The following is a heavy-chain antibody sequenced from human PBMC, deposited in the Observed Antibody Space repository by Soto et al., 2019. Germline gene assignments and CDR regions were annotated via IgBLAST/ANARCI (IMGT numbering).Heavy chain of an antibody. J-gene: IGHJ4*02. V-gene: IGHV3-9*01. CDR3: AKDINLGELSLMDY. CDR2: ISWNSGSI. CDR1: GFTFDDYA. Sequence: GGSLRLSCAASGFTFDDYAMHWVRQAPGKGLEWVSGISWNSGSIGYADSVKGRFTISRDNAKNSLYLQMNSLRAEDTALYYCAKDINLGELSLMDYWGQGTLVTVSS. D-gene: IGHD3-16*02.